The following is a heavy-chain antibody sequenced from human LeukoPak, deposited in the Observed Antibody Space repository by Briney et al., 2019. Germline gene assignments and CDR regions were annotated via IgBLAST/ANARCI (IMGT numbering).Heavy chain of an antibody. J-gene: IGHJ4*02. CDR1: GFTFSSYA. D-gene: IGHD1-26*01. CDR2: ISGSGGST. CDR3: ATVVGATWYFDY. V-gene: IGHV3-23*01. Sequence: PGGSLRLSCAASGFTFSSYAMSWVRQAPGKGLEWVSAISGSGGSTYYADSVKGRFTISRDNSKDTLYLQMNSLRAEDTAVYYCATVVGATWYFDYWGRGTLVTVSS.